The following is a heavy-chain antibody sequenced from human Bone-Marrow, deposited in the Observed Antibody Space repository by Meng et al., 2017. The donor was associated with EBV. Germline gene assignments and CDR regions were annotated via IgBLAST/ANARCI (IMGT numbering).Heavy chain of an antibody. V-gene: IGHV3-53*01. CDR2: IYSGGST. Sequence: EGELGESGGGLIQPGGSLRLSWAASGFTVSSNYMSWVRQAPGKGLEWVSVIYSGGSTYYADSVKGRFTISRDNSKNTLYLQMNSLKTEDTAVYYCTTFNNIPVAHGWGQGTLVTVSS. J-gene: IGHJ4*02. CDR1: GFTVSSNY. CDR3: TTFNNIPVAHG. D-gene: IGHD6-19*01.